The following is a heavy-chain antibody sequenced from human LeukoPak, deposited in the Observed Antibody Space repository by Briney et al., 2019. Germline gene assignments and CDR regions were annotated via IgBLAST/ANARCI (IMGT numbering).Heavy chain of an antibody. V-gene: IGHV1-18*01. J-gene: IGHJ4*02. Sequence: ASVKVSCKASGYTFTSYGISWVRQAPGQGLEWMGWISAYNGNTNYAQKLQGRATMTTDTSTSTAYMELRSLRSDDTAVYYCARDLRVSGAWQQLPPGYWGQGTLVTVSS. CDR3: ARDLRVSGAWQQLPPGY. CDR1: GYTFTSYG. D-gene: IGHD6-13*01. CDR2: ISAYNGNT.